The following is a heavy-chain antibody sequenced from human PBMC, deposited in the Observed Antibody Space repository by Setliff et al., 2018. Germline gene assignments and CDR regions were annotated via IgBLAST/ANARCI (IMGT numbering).Heavy chain of an antibody. CDR1: GGTLSSYA. CDR2: IIPIFGTA. J-gene: IGHJ4*02. CDR3: ASLSLGFTVFGVVIIDPYFDY. D-gene: IGHD3-3*01. V-gene: IGHV1-69*06. Sequence: SVKVSCKASGGTLSSYAISWVRQAPGQGLEWMGRIIPIFGTANYAQKFQGRVTITADKSTSTAYMELSSLRSEDTAVYYCASLSLGFTVFGVVIIDPYFDYWGQGTLVTVSS.